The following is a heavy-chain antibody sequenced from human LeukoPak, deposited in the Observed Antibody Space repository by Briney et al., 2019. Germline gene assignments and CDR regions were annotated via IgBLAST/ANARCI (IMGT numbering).Heavy chain of an antibody. V-gene: IGHV4-39*01. CDR1: GGSISSSSYY. J-gene: IGHJ6*02. CDR3: ASPVVVPENYYYYGMDV. Sequence: SETLSLTCTVSGGSISSSSYYWGWIRQPPGKGLEWIGSIYYSGSTYYNPSLKSRVTISVGTSKNQFSLKLSSVTAADTAVYYCASPVVVPENYYYYGMDVWGQGTTVTVSS. CDR2: IYYSGST. D-gene: IGHD2-2*01.